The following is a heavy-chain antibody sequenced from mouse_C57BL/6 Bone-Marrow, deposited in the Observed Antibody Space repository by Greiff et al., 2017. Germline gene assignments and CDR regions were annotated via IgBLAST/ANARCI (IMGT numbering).Heavy chain of an antibody. D-gene: IGHD1-1*01. CDR3: AVRSTGVDHCYFDD. V-gene: IGHV1-69*01. CDR1: GYTFTSYW. Sequence: QVQLQQPGAELVMPGASVKLSCKASGYTFTSYWMHWVKQRPGQGLEWIGEIDPSDSYTNYNQKFKGKSTLTVDKSSSTAYMQLSSLASEDSAVYSRAVRSTGVDHCYFDDWGTGTTVTVSS. CDR2: IDPSDSYT. J-gene: IGHJ1*03.